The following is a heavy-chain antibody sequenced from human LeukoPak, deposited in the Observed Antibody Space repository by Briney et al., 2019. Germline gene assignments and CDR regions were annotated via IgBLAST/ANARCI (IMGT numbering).Heavy chain of an antibody. J-gene: IGHJ6*03. CDR1: GGSISSGSYY. V-gene: IGHV4-61*02. D-gene: IGHD6-13*01. CDR3: ARVAKQQLVPYHYYYYYMDV. Sequence: PSQTLSLTCTVSGGSISSGSYYWSWIRQPAGKGLEWIGRIYTSGSTNYNPSLKSRVTISVDTSKNQFSLKLSSVTAADTAVYYCARVAKQQLVPYHYYYYYMDVWGKGTTVTVSS. CDR2: IYTSGST.